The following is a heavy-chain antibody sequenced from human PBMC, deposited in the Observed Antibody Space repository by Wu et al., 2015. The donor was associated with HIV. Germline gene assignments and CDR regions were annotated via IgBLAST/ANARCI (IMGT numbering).Heavy chain of an antibody. D-gene: IGHD1-26*01. CDR2: ISDYERNI. V-gene: IGHV1-18*01. J-gene: IGHJ4*02. CDR1: GYNFNGFG. CDR3: ARPRFSGNYHLDY. Sequence: QVQLVQSGIEVKKSGASVKVSCKASGYNFNGFGIIWVRQAPGQGLEWMGWISDYERNIHYGQKFRGRLTLTADTVTSTAFMDLRNLRSDDTAIYFCARPRFSGNYHLDYWGQGTLVTVSS.